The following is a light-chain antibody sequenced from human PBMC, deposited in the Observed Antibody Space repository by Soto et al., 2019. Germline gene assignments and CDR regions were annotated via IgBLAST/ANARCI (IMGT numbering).Light chain of an antibody. J-gene: IGKJ4*01. CDR1: QNIARY. CDR2: AAS. Sequence: DIQRTQSPSSLSAIVGDRVTITCRASQNIARYFNWYQQKPGRAPNLLIHAASTLQTGVPSRFSGSGSGTDFTLTITGLQAEDFATYYCQQSYTTPLTFGGGTKVDI. V-gene: IGKV1-39*01. CDR3: QQSYTTPLT.